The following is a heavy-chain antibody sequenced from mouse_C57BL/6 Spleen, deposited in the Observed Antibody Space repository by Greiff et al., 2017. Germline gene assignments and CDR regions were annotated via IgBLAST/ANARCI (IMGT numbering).Heavy chain of an antibody. Sequence: EVQLVESGGGLVKPGGSLKLSCAASGFTFSSYTMSWVRQTPETRLEWVATLSGGGGNTYYPDSVKGRFPLSRDNAMNTMYLQMSSLMSEDPALYYCARQTTVVRVKTSYCDYWGQGTTLTVSS. CDR3: ARQTTVVRVKTSYCDY. J-gene: IGHJ2*01. V-gene: IGHV5-9*01. CDR1: GFTFSSYT. D-gene: IGHD1-1*01. CDR2: LSGGGGNT.